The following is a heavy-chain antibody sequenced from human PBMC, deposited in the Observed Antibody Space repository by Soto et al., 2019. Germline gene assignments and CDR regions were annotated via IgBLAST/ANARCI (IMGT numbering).Heavy chain of an antibody. Sequence: LRLSCAASGFTFSNAWMSWVRQAPGKGLEWVGRIKSKTDGGTTDYAAPVKGRFTISRDDSKNTLYLQMNSLKTEDTTVFYCTTVFQQTFCSGGSCYSGPVDYWGQGTLVTVSS. CDR2: IKSKTDGGTT. CDR1: GFTFSNAW. J-gene: IGHJ4*02. D-gene: IGHD2-15*01. CDR3: TTVFQQTFCSGGSCYSGPVDY. V-gene: IGHV3-15*01.